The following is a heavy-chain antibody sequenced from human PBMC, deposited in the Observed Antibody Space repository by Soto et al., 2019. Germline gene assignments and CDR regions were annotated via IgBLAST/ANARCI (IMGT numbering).Heavy chain of an antibody. CDR3: ARVDCTGGSCRPYSYYDMDV. J-gene: IGHJ6*02. CDR2: IWYDGSNK. D-gene: IGHD2-15*01. CDR1: GFTFSTYG. V-gene: IGHV3-33*01. Sequence: QVQLVESGGGVVQPGRSLRLPCAASGFTFSTYGMHWVRQAPGKGLEWVAIIWYDGSNKYYADSVKGRFTISRDNSKNTLYLQMNSLRAEDTAVYYCARVDCTGGSCRPYSYYDMDVWGQGTTVTVSS.